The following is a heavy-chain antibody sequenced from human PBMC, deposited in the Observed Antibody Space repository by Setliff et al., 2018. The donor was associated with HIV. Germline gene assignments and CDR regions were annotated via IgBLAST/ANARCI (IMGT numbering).Heavy chain of an antibody. D-gene: IGHD2-15*01. V-gene: IGHV3-23*01. Sequence: GGSLRLSCAASGFTFRDYAMIWVRQAPGMGLEWVSTISGSSSIKEYADFVKGRFSISRDNSKDTVFLQMASLRAEDTAIYYCAALAAVFDYWGQGTLVTVSS. CDR1: GFTFRDYA. CDR3: AALAAVFDY. J-gene: IGHJ4*02. CDR2: ISGSSSIK.